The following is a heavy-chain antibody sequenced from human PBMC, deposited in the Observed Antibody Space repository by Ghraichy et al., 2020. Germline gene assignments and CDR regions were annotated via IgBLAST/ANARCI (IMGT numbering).Heavy chain of an antibody. J-gene: IGHJ2*01. D-gene: IGHD2-21*01. V-gene: IGHV4-31*03. CDR3: ARVWGANDEYCGGDCLEYWYFDL. CDR2: IYYSGST. CDR1: GGSISSGGYY. Sequence: SETLSLTCTVSGGSISSGGYYWSWIRQHPGKGLEWIGYIYYSGSTYYNPSLKSRVTISVDTSKNQFSLKLSSVTAADTAVYYCARVWGANDEYCGGDCLEYWYFDLWGRGTLVTVSS.